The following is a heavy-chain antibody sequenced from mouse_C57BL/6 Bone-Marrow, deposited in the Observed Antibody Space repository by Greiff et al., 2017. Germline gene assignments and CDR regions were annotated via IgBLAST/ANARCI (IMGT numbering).Heavy chain of an antibody. CDR2: IYPGGGYT. CDR1: GYTFTNYW. J-gene: IGHJ4*01. CDR3: ARRTCWYYAMDY. Sequence: VKLMESGAELVRPGTSVKMSCKASGYTFTNYWIGWAKQRPGHGLEWIGDIYPGGGYTNYNEKFKGKATLTADKSSSTAYMQFSSLTSEDSAIYYCARRTCWYYAMDYWGQGTSVTVSS. V-gene: IGHV1-63*01.